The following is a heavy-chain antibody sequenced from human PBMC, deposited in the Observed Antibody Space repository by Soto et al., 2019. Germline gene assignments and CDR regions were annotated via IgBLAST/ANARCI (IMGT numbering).Heavy chain of an antibody. V-gene: IGHV3-33*01. CDR2: IWNDGSNK. J-gene: IGHJ6*02. D-gene: IGHD3-10*01. CDR3: ARGGGNYYYAMDV. Sequence: QVQLVESGGGVVQPGRSLRLSCEASRFTFSSLAMHWVRQAPGKGLEWVAVIWNDGSNKYYVDSVKGRFTISRDNSKNTLYLQMNSLRAEDTAVYYCARGGGNYYYAMDVWGQGTTVTVSS. CDR1: RFTFSSLA.